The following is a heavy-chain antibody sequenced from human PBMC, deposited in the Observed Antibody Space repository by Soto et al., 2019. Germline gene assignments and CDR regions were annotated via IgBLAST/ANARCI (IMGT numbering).Heavy chain of an antibody. CDR2: MNPNSGNT. J-gene: IGHJ6*03. D-gene: IGHD6-13*01. V-gene: IGHV1-8*01. CDR3: ARGVRRQQLVRGYYYYYMDV. CDR1: GYTFTSYD. Sequence: GASVKVSCKASGYTFTSYDINWVRQATGQGLEWMGWMNPNSGNTGYAQKFQGRVTMTRNTSISTAYMELSSLRSEDTAVYYCARGVRRQQLVRGYYYYYMDVWGKGTTVTVSS.